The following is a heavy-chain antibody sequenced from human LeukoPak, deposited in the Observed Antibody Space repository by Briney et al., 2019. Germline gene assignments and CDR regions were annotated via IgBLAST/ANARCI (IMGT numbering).Heavy chain of an antibody. CDR2: ISASGGST. V-gene: IGHV3-23*01. CDR3: VKEYRGFDY. CDR1: GFTFSSYA. J-gene: IGHJ4*02. Sequence: TGGSLTLSCTASGFTFSSYAMSWVRQAPGQGLEWVSSISASGGSTYYADSVKGRFTISRDNSKNTLYLQMDSLRAEDTAVYFCVKEYRGFDYWGQGTLVTVFS. D-gene: IGHD5-12*01.